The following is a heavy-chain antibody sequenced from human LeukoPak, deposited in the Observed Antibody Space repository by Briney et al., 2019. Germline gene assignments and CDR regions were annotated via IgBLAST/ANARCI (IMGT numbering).Heavy chain of an antibody. J-gene: IGHJ4*02. V-gene: IGHV3-23*01. Sequence: PGGSLRLSCAASAFTFSTYAMGWVRQAPGKGLEWVSTISGSGGSTYYADSVKGRFTISRDNSKNTLYLQMNSLRAEDTAIYYCAKVQDYDILTGYYIAGGSFHYWGQGTLVTVSS. CDR1: AFTFSTYA. D-gene: IGHD3-9*01. CDR2: ISGSGGST. CDR3: AKVQDYDILTGYYIAGGSFHY.